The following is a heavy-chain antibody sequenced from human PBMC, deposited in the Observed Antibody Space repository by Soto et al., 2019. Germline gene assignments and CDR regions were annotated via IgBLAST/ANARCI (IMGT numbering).Heavy chain of an antibody. Sequence: EVQLVESGGGLVQPGRSLRLSCAASGFTFDDYAMHWVRQAPGKGLEWVSGISWNSGTIGYAASVRGRFTISRDNAKNSLYLQMNSLRAEDTALYYCAKDYDFWGGCFDYWGQGTLVTVSS. V-gene: IGHV3-9*01. CDR3: AKDYDFWGGCFDY. CDR2: ISWNSGTI. D-gene: IGHD3-3*01. J-gene: IGHJ4*02. CDR1: GFTFDDYA.